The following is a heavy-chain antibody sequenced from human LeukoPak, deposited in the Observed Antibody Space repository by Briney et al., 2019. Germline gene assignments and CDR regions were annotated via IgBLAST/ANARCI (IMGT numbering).Heavy chain of an antibody. CDR2: ISSSSTI. D-gene: IGHD2-21*01. CDR3: ARDHSLVDSARFDP. Sequence: PGGTLRLSCAASGFTFSSYSMNWVRQAPGKGLEWVSYISSSSTIYYADSVKGRFTISRDNAKNSLYLQMNSLRDEDTAVYYCARDHSLVDSARFDPWGQGTLVTVSS. CDR1: GFTFSSYS. V-gene: IGHV3-48*02. J-gene: IGHJ5*02.